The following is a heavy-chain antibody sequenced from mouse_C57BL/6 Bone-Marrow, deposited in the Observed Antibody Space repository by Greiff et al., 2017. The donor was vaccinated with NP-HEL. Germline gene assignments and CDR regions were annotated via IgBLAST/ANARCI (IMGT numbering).Heavy chain of an antibody. CDR2: IYPSDSET. CDR1: GYTFTSYW. D-gene: IGHD1-1*01. CDR3: ARWPVVASGGY. Sequence: QVQLQQPGAELVRPGSSVKLSCKASGYTFTSYWMDWVKQRPGQGLEWIGNIYPSDSETHYNQKFKDKATLTVDKSSSTAYMQLSSLTSEDSAVYYCARWPVVASGGYWGQGTTLTVSS. V-gene: IGHV1-61*01. J-gene: IGHJ2*01.